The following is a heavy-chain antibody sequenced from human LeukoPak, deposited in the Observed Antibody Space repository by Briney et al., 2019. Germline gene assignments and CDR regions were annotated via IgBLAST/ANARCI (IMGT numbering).Heavy chain of an antibody. CDR1: GFTFSSYG. CDR3: AKVARIAAAGREVGYYY. Sequence: GGSLRLSCAASGFTFSSYGMHWVRQAPGKGLEWVAFIRYDGSNKYYADSVKGRFTISRDNSKNTLYLQMNSLRAEDTAVYYCAKVARIAAAGREVGYYYWGQGTLVTVSS. V-gene: IGHV3-30*02. D-gene: IGHD6-13*01. CDR2: IRYDGSNK. J-gene: IGHJ4*02.